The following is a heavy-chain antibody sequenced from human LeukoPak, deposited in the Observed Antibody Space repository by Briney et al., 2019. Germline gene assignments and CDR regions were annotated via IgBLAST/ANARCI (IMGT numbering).Heavy chain of an antibody. CDR1: GGSISSGSYY. CDR3: ARDREVTPYYFDY. J-gene: IGHJ4*02. D-gene: IGHD4-23*01. Sequence: TLSLTCTVSGGSISSGSYYWSWIRQPAGKGLEWIGRIYTSGSTNYNPSLKSRVTISVDTSKNQFSLKLSSVTAADTAVYYCARDREVTPYYFDYWGQGTLVTVSS. V-gene: IGHV4-61*02. CDR2: IYTSGST.